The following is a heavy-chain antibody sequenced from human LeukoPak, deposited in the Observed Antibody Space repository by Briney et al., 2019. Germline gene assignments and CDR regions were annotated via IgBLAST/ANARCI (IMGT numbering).Heavy chain of an antibody. V-gene: IGHV3-23*01. CDR3: GDLNAPHSGNFDY. CDR1: GFTFSSYA. D-gene: IGHD3-10*01. Sequence: GGSLRLSCAASGFTFSSYAMSWVRQAPGKGLEWVSAISGSGGSTYYADSVKGRFTISRDNSKNTLYLQMNSLRAEDTAVYYRGDLNAPHSGNFDYWGQGTLVTVSS. J-gene: IGHJ4*02. CDR2: ISGSGGST.